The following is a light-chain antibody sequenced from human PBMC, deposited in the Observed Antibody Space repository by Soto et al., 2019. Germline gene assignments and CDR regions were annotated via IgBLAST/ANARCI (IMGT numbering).Light chain of an antibody. CDR3: AAWDDSLSGPV. CDR1: RASIGSNT. J-gene: IGLJ3*02. V-gene: IGLV1-44*01. Sequence: QSVLTQPPSASGTPGQRVTISCSGSRASIGSNTVTWYQHLPGAAPKLLVYNNNQRPSGVPDRFSGSKSDTSASLAISGLLFEDEAVYYCAAWDDSLSGPVFGGGTKLTVL. CDR2: NNN.